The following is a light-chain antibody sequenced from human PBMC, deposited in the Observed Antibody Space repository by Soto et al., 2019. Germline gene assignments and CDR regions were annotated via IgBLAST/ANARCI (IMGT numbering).Light chain of an antibody. V-gene: IGLV2-11*01. Sequence: QSVLTQPRSVSGSPGQSVTISCTGTSRDVGAYNYVSWYQQHPGKAPKLIIYDVSKWPSGVPDRFSGYKSGNTASLTISGLQAEDEADYYCCSSAGSSTVIFGGGTKVTVL. CDR2: DVS. J-gene: IGLJ2*01. CDR1: SRDVGAYNY. CDR3: CSSAGSSTVI.